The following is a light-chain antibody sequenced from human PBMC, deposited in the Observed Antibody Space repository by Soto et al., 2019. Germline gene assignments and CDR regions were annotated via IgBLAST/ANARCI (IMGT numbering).Light chain of an antibody. V-gene: IGLV2-23*02. CDR3: CSSVGGPNRV. CDR1: SSDVGGYDR. CDR2: EVN. Sequence: QSALTQPASVSGSPGQSIAISCTGTSSDVGGYDRVSWYQQHPGEAPTLMIYEVNKRPSGVSDRFSGSKSGNTASLTISGLQAEDEADYYCCSSVGGPNRVFGGGTKVTVL. J-gene: IGLJ3*02.